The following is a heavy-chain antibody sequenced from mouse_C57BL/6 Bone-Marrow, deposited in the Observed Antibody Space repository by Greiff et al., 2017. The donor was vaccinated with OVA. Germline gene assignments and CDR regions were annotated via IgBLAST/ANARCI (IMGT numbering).Heavy chain of an antibody. CDR1: GFNIKDDY. V-gene: IGHV14-4*01. CDR3: TAYSNCAY. J-gene: IGHJ2*01. CDR2: IDPETGDT. Sequence: EVKVVESGAELVRPGASVKLSCTASGFNIKDDYMHWVKQRPEQGLEWIGWIDPETGDTEYAQKFQGKATITADTSSNTAYLQLSSLTSEDTAFYYCTAYSNCAYWGQGTTLTVSS. D-gene: IGHD2-5*01.